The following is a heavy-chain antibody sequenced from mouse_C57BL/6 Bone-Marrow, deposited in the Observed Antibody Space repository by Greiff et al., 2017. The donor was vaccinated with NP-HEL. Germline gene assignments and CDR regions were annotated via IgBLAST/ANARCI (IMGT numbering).Heavy chain of an antibody. CDR2: INPSNGGT. Sequence: QVQLQQSGTELVKPGASVKLSCKASGYTFTSYWMHWVKQRPGQGLEWIGNINPSNGGTNYNEKFKSKATLTVDKSSSTAYMQLSSLTSEDSAVYYCARWSTMITTRYYFDYWGQGTTLTVSS. CDR3: ARWSTMITTRYYFDY. J-gene: IGHJ2*01. V-gene: IGHV1-53*01. D-gene: IGHD2-4*01. CDR1: GYTFTSYW.